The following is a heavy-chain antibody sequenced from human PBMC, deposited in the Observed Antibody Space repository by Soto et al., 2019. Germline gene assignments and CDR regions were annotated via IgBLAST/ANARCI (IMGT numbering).Heavy chain of an antibody. D-gene: IGHD2-2*01. Sequence: GGSLRLSCAASGFTFSSYAMSWVRQAPGKGLEWVSAISGSGGSTYYADSVKGRFTISRDNSKNTLYLQMNSLRAEDTAVYYCAKGRYCSSTSCYEFLSYYYYMDVWGKGTTVTVSS. CDR3: AKGRYCSSTSCYEFLSYYYYMDV. CDR1: GFTFSSYA. J-gene: IGHJ6*03. V-gene: IGHV3-23*01. CDR2: ISGSGGST.